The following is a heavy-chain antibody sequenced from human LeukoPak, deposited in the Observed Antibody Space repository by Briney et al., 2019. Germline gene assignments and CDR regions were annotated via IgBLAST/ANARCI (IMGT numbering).Heavy chain of an antibody. V-gene: IGHV3-21*01. CDR2: ISSSSSYI. Sequence: PGGSLRLSCAASGFTFSSYSMNWVRQAPGKGLEWVSSISSSSSYIYYADSVKGRFTISRDNAKNSLYLQMNSLRAEDTAVYYCAREKVRYCSGGSCTDHDAFDIWGQGTMVTVSS. D-gene: IGHD2-15*01. J-gene: IGHJ3*02. CDR3: AREKVRYCSGGSCTDHDAFDI. CDR1: GFTFSSYS.